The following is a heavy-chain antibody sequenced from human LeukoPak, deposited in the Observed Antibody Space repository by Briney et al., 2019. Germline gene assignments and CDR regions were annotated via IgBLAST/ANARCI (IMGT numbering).Heavy chain of an antibody. CDR3: ARVLDHGGITMVRGYNWFDP. Sequence: PSETLSLTCTVSGGPISSYYWSWIRQPPGKGLEWIGSIYYSGSTYYNPSLKSRVTISVDTSKNQFSLKLSSVTAADTAVYYCARVLDHGGITMVRGYNWFDPWGQGTLVTVSS. CDR1: GGPISSYY. CDR2: IYYSGST. V-gene: IGHV4-59*12. D-gene: IGHD3-10*01. J-gene: IGHJ5*02.